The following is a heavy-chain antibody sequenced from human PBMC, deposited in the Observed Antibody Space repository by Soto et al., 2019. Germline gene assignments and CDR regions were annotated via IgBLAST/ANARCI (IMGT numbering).Heavy chain of an antibody. CDR3: AKDIVLYYDSSGHGDGYGMDV. CDR2: ISGSGGST. V-gene: IGHV3-23*01. CDR1: GFTFSSYA. D-gene: IGHD3-22*01. J-gene: IGHJ6*02. Sequence: GGSLRLSCVASGFTFSSYAMSWVRQAPGKGLEWVSAISGSGGSTYYADSVKGRFTISRDNSKNTLYLQMNSLRAEDTAVYYCAKDIVLYYDSSGHGDGYGMDVWGQGTTVTVSS.